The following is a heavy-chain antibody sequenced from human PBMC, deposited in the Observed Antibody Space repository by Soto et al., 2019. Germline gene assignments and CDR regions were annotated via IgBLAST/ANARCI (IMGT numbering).Heavy chain of an antibody. J-gene: IGHJ6*02. D-gene: IGHD3-22*01. CDR3: ARDYDSSGFLFSGNGTDV. CDR1: GFTFSSYA. Sequence: QVQLVESGGGVVQPGRSLRLSCAASGFTFSSYAMHWVRQAPGKGLEWVAVISYDGSNKYYADSVKGRFTISRDNSKNTLYLQMNSLRAEDTAVYYCARDYDSSGFLFSGNGTDVWGQGTTVTVSS. V-gene: IGHV3-30-3*01. CDR2: ISYDGSNK.